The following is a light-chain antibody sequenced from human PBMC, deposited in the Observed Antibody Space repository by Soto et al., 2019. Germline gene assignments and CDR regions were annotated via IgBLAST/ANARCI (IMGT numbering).Light chain of an antibody. CDR2: DVN. CDR3: CSYAGSYSWV. V-gene: IGLV2-11*01. J-gene: IGLJ2*01. CDR1: SSDVGGYNY. Sequence: QSALTQPRSVSGSPGQSVTLSCTGTSSDVGGYNYVSWYQQHAGKAPKRMIFDVNKRPSGVPDRFSGSKSGNTASLTISGLQAEYEADYYCCSYAGSYSWVFGGGTKLTVL.